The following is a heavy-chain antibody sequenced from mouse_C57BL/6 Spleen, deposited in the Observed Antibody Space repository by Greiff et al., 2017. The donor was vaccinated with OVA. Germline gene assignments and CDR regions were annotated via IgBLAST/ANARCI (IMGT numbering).Heavy chain of an antibody. CDR1: GFTFSSYA. V-gene: IGHV5-4*01. CDR3: ASNYDYGEGYAMDY. CDR2: ISDGGSYT. D-gene: IGHD2-4*01. Sequence: EVHLVESGGGLVKPGGSLKLSCAASGFTFSSYAMSWVRQTPEKRLEWVATISDGGSYTYYPDNVKGRFTISRDNAKNNLYLQMSHLKSEDTAMYYCASNYDYGEGYAMDYWGQGTSVTVSS. J-gene: IGHJ4*01.